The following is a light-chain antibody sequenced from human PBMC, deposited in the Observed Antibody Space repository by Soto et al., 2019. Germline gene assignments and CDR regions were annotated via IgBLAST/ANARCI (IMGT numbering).Light chain of an antibody. CDR2: RVS. Sequence: EIVMTQSPATLSLSPGERATLSCRASQSINSNLAWYQQKPGQAPRLLMFRVSSRATGVPARFSGSGSGTELILTISSLQSEDFAVYYCQQYNNWPRATFGGGTKVETK. J-gene: IGKJ4*01. V-gene: IGKV3-15*01. CDR3: QQYNNWPRAT. CDR1: QSINSN.